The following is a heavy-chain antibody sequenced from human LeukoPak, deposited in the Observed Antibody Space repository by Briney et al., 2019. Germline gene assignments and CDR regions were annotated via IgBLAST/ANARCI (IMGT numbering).Heavy chain of an antibody. CDR1: GYTFTSYG. CDR3: ARVQRTSGDYYDSSGYYLFDY. CDR2: ISAYNGNT. V-gene: IGHV1-18*01. D-gene: IGHD3-22*01. J-gene: IGHJ4*02. Sequence: ASVKVSCKASGYTFTSYGISWVRQAPGQGLEWMGWISAYNGNTNYAQKLQGRVTMTTDTSTSTAYMELRSLRSDDTAVYYCARVQRTSGDYYDSSGYYLFDYWGQGTLVTVSS.